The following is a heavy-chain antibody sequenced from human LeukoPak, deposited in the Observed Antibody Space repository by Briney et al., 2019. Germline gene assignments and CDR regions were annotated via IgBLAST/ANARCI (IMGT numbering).Heavy chain of an antibody. CDR2: INSDASTT. J-gene: IGHJ4*02. V-gene: IGHV3-74*01. CDR1: GFTFSSYW. D-gene: IGHD1-26*01. Sequence: GGSLRLSCAASGFTFSSYWMHWVRQAPGKGLVWVSRINSDASTTSYADSVKGRFTNSRDNAKNTLHLQMNSLRAEDTAVYYCTRVAGSGSVDWGQGTLVTVSS. CDR3: TRVAGSGSVD.